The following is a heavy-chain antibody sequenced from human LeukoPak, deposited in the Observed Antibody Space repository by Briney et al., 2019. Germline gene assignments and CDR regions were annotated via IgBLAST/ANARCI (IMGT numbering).Heavy chain of an antibody. CDR2: ISAHSGNT. CDR1: GYTFSSYG. J-gene: IGHJ6*03. V-gene: IGHV1-18*01. Sequence: ASVKVSCKASGYTFSSYGISWVRQAPGQGLEWMGWISAHSGNTNYEEKLQGRVTMTTDTSTSTAYMELRSLRSNDTAVYYCARDKGTDGTYYYYYMDVWGKGTTVTVSS. CDR3: ARDKGTDGTYYYYYMDV. D-gene: IGHD5-24*01.